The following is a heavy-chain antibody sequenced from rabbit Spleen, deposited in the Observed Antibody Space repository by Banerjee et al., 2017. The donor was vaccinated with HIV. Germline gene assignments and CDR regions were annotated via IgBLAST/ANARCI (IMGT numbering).Heavy chain of an antibody. CDR3: ARSAGNSGWSLNL. V-gene: IGHV1S45*01. Sequence: QEQLEESGGGLVQPEGSLTLTCTASGFDLSGNYYMCWVRQAPGKGLEWIACIYAGSSGSTYYATRATGRFTISKTSSTVDLKMTSLTVADTATYFCARSAGNSGWSLNLWGPGTLVTVS. CDR1: GFDLSGNYY. CDR2: IYAGSSGST. D-gene: IGHD4-1*01. J-gene: IGHJ4*01.